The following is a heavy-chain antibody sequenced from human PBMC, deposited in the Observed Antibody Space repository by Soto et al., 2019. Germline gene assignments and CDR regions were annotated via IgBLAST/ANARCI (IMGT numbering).Heavy chain of an antibody. V-gene: IGHV4-30-2*01. Sequence: PSETLSLTCAVSGGSINSGDCSWSWIRRPPGKGLEWIGYIYHSGSTNYNPSLKSRVTISVDRSMNQFSLKLRSVTAADTAVYYCARGQFWSGHTYGLDVWGQGTTVTVSS. J-gene: IGHJ6*02. CDR1: GGSINSGDCS. D-gene: IGHD3-3*01. CDR2: IYHSGST. CDR3: ARGQFWSGHTYGLDV.